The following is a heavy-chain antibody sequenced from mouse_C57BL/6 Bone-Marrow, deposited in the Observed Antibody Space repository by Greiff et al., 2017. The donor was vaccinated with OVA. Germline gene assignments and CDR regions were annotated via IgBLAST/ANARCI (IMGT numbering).Heavy chain of an antibody. D-gene: IGHD2-5*01. CDR3: ARDGDSNYYYAMDY. CDR2: IYYSGTI. J-gene: IGHJ4*01. V-gene: IGHV3-5*01. Sequence: EVQLQESGPGLVKPSQTVFLTCTVTGISITTGNYRWSWIRQFPGNKLEWIGYIYYSGTITYNPSLKSRTTITRDTPKNQFFLEMNSLTAEDTATYYCARDGDSNYYYAMDYWGQGTSVTVSS. CDR1: GISITTGNYR.